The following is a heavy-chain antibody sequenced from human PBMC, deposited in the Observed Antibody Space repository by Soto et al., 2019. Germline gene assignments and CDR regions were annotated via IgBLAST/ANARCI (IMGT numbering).Heavy chain of an antibody. J-gene: IGHJ4*02. D-gene: IGHD1-26*01. V-gene: IGHV5-51*01. CDR2: ICPGDSDS. CDR3: ARGRRSVVGATNFDL. Sequence: GESLKISFECSGYSFTSNCIGWVRQMPGKGLEWVGIICPGDSDSRYSPSFQGQVTISADKSISTAYVQWSSLKASDTAMYYCARGRRSVVGATNFDLWGQGTLVTVSS. CDR1: GYSFTSNC.